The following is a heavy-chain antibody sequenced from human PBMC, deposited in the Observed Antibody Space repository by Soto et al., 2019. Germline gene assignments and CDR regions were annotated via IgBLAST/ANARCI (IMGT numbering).Heavy chain of an antibody. CDR1: GYSFSSYW. Sequence: GESLKISCKGSGYSFSSYWSGWVRQMPGKGLEWMGIIYPGDSDTRYSPSFQGQVTISADKSISTAYLQWSSLKASDTAMYYCARTDGSGYYSVYYYGMDVWGQGTTVTVSS. V-gene: IGHV5-51*01. CDR3: ARTDGSGYYSVYYYGMDV. CDR2: IYPGDSDT. D-gene: IGHD3-22*01. J-gene: IGHJ6*02.